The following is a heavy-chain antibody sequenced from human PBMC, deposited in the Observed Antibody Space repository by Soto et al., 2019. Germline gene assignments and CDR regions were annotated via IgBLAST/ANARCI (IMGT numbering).Heavy chain of an antibody. CDR1: GGSISSYY. Sequence: ASETLSLTCTVSGGSISSYYWSWIRQPPGKGLEWIGYIYYSGSTNYNPSLKSRVTISVDTSKNQFSLKLSSVTAADTAVYYCASGNMERYYYMDVWGKGTTVTVSS. CDR3: ASGNMERYYYMDV. J-gene: IGHJ6*03. V-gene: IGHV4-59*01. CDR2: IYYSGST. D-gene: IGHD1-1*01.